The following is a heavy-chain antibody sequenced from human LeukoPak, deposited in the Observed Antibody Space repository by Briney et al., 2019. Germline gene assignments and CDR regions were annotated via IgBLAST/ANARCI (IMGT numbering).Heavy chain of an antibody. D-gene: IGHD3-3*01. V-gene: IGHV4-59*01. J-gene: IGHJ5*02. Sequence: SETLSLTCTVSGGSISSYYWSWIRQPPGKGLEWIGYIYYSGSTNYNPSLKSRVTISVDTSKNQFSLKLSSVTAADTAVYYCARALLYDFHWFDPWGQGTLVTVSS. CDR2: IYYSGST. CDR3: ARALLYDFHWFDP. CDR1: GGSISSYY.